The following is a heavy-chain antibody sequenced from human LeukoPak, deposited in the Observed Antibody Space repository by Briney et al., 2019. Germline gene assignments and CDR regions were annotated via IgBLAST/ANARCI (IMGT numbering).Heavy chain of an antibody. Sequence: PSETLSLACAVSGYSISSGYYGGWIRQPPGKGREWIGSIYHSGSTYYNPSLKSRVTISVDTSKNQFSLTPSSVTAADTAVYYCARDEKHWLHWYFDLWGRGTLVTVSS. CDR3: ARDEKHWLHWYFDL. V-gene: IGHV4-38-2*02. CDR1: GYSISSGYY. D-gene: IGHD6-19*01. CDR2: IYHSGST. J-gene: IGHJ2*01.